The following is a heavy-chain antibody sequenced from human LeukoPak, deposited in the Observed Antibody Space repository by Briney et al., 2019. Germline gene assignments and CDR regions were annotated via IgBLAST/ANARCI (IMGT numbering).Heavy chain of an antibody. CDR1: RDSTSSSSYY. V-gene: IGHV4-39*02. J-gene: IGHJ4*02. Sequence: PGTPSPTPTVSRDSTSSSSYYLGWIRQPSAKGLECIRSTYYRGRTYYTPSLNSRVTISVATSKNRFSLDLISVTAADTAVFYCARPPVPWGQRTLVTVSS. CDR2: TYYRGRT. CDR3: ARPPVP.